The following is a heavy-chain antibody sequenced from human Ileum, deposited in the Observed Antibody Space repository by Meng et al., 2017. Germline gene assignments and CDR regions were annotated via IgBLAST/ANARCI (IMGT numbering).Heavy chain of an antibody. CDR2: ISRSSYI. Sequence: GESPEISCAASGFPFSDYAMNLVRQAPGKGPEWVSSISRSSYIYYAESVKGRFSIDRDNARKSLYLQMNSLRAEDTAVYYCAKSSCSGGSCYFQDWGQGTLVTVSS. V-gene: IGHV3-69-1*01. CDR3: AKSSCSGGSCYFQD. D-gene: IGHD2-15*01. CDR1: GFPFSDYA. J-gene: IGHJ1*01.